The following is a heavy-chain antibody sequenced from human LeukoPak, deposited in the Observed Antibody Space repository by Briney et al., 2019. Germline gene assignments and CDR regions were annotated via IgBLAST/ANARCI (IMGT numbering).Heavy chain of an antibody. CDR3: ARGTGLTLC. Sequence: PGGSLRLSCSASGFIVSNLWMRWVRQAPGKGLVWVSRIVSDGSSTSNADSVKGRFTISRDNAKNTLYLQMNSLRAEDTAVYYCARGTGLTLCWGQRTLVTVSS. D-gene: IGHD2-8*02. CDR2: IVSDGSST. V-gene: IGHV3-74*01. J-gene: IGHJ4*02. CDR1: GFIVSNLW.